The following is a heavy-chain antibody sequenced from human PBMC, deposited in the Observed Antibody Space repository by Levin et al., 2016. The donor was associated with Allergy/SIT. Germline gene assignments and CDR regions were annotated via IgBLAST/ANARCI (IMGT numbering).Heavy chain of an antibody. Sequence: VRQAPGKGLEWVAIISYDGSNKYYADSVKGRFTISRDNSKNTLYLQMNSLRAEDTAVYYCARGGRSGSYYKPGFDYWGQGTLVTVSS. CDR3: ARGGRSGSYYKPGFDY. J-gene: IGHJ4*02. D-gene: IGHD3-10*01. CDR2: ISYDGSNK. V-gene: IGHV3-30-3*01.